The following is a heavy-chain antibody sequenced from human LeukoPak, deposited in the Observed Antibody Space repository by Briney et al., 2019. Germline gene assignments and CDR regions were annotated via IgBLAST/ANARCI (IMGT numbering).Heavy chain of an antibody. CDR1: GFTFSTYW. Sequence: LTGGSLRLSCAASGFTFSTYWMHWVRQAPGKGLEWVSAISGSGGSTYYADSVKGRFTISRDNSKNTLYLQMNSLRAEDTAVYYCAKDRGTIGAFDIWGQGTMVTVSS. D-gene: IGHD3-16*01. CDR2: ISGSGGST. J-gene: IGHJ3*02. CDR3: AKDRGTIGAFDI. V-gene: IGHV3-23*01.